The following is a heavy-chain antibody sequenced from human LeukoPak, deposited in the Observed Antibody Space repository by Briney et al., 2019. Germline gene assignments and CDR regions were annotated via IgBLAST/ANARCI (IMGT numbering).Heavy chain of an antibody. Sequence: GGSLRLSCAASGFTFSSYGMHWVRQAPGKGLEWVAFIRYDGSNKYYADSVKGRFTISRDNSKNTLYVQMNSLRAEDTAVYYCATGSYSGSYYGSISAFDIWGQGTMVTVSS. CDR2: IRYDGSNK. V-gene: IGHV3-30*02. CDR1: GFTFSSYG. D-gene: IGHD1-26*01. J-gene: IGHJ3*02. CDR3: ATGSYSGSYYGSISAFDI.